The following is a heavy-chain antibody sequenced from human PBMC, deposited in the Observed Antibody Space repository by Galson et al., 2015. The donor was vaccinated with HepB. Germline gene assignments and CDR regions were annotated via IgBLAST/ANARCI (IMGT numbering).Heavy chain of an antibody. V-gene: IGHV4-39*01. CDR1: DGSISSSSYY. J-gene: IGHJ4*02. D-gene: IGHD3-22*01. CDR3: ARQPRDSSGKVYDY. Sequence: SETLSLTCTVSDGSISSSSYYWGWLRQPPGKGLEWIGSIYYSGSTYYNPSLKSRVTISVDTSKNQFSLKLSSVTAADTAVYYCARQPRDSSGKVYDYWGQGTLVTVSS. CDR2: IYYSGST.